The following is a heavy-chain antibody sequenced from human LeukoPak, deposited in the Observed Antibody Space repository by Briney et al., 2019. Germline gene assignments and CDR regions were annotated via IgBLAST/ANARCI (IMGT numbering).Heavy chain of an antibody. Sequence: GGSLRLSCAASGFTFSSDWMHWGRQVPGKGPVWVSRINGDGSSTNYADSVKGRFTISRDNAKNTLYLQMNSLRAEDTAVYYCARRAAAGGFYGSWGQGTLVTVSS. CDR1: GFTFSSDW. CDR2: INGDGSST. CDR3: ARRAAAGGFYGS. D-gene: IGHD6-13*01. J-gene: IGHJ5*02. V-gene: IGHV3-74*01.